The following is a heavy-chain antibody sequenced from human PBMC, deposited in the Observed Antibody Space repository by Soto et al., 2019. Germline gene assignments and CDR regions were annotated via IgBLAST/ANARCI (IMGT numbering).Heavy chain of an antibody. J-gene: IGHJ6*02. CDR2: IKSKTDGGTT. V-gene: IGHV3-15*01. D-gene: IGHD2-2*01. Sequence: GGSLRLSCAASGFTFSNAWMSWVRQAPGKGLEWVGRIKSKTDGGTTDYAAPVKGRFTISRDDSKNTLYLQMNSLKTEDTAVYYCTTGNIVVVPAAKRPYYYYGMDVWGQGTTVTVSS. CDR1: GFTFSNAW. CDR3: TTGNIVVVPAAKRPYYYYGMDV.